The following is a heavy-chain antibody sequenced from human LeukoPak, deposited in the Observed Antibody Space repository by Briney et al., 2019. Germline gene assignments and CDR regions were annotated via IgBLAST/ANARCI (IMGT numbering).Heavy chain of an antibody. CDR1: GGTFSSYA. Sequence: SVKVSCKASGGTFSSYAISWVRQAPGQGLEWMGGIIPIFGTANYAQKFQGRVTITADKSTSTAYMELSSLRSEDTAVYYCARGLGTVATFAFDIWGQGTMVTVSS. CDR2: IIPIFGTA. J-gene: IGHJ3*02. CDR3: ARGLGTVATFAFDI. D-gene: IGHD1-26*01. V-gene: IGHV1-69*06.